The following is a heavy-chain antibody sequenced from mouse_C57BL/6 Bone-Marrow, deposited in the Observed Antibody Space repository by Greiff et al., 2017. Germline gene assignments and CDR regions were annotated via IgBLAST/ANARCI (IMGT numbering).Heavy chain of an antibody. D-gene: IGHD2-2*01. V-gene: IGHV1-64*01. Sequence: QVQLQQPGAELVKPGASVKLSCKASGYTFTSYWMHWVKQRPGQGLEWIGMIHPNSGSTNYNEKFKSKATLTVDKSSSTAYMQLSSLTSEDSAVYYCARRYGYDGGAMDYWGQGTSVTVSS. CDR3: ARRYGYDGGAMDY. CDR1: GYTFTSYW. J-gene: IGHJ4*01. CDR2: IHPNSGST.